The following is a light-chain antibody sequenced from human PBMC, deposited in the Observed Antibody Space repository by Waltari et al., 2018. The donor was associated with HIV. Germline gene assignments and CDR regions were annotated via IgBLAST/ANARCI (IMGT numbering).Light chain of an antibody. CDR1: NVGVKN. CDR3: QVWECNSNHYVA. CDR2: YDN. V-gene: IGLV3-21*01. Sequence: SYVLTQPPSLSVAPGKTARITCAGCNVGVKNDRWYQQKPGQAPVLVIYYDNDRPSGIADRVSGSNSKNTATLTITKVEGGDEDDAYCQVWECNSNHYVAFGGGTKLAVV. J-gene: IGLJ2*01.